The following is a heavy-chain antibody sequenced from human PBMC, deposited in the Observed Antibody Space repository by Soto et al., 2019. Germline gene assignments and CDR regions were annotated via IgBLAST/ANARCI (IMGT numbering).Heavy chain of an antibody. Sequence: VGSLRLSCTASGFLFTDYYMSWIRQPPGKGLEWLAYIDGSSDYTNSADSVKGRFTISRDNAKNSVFLQMNKLRADDTAVYYCARDLRFCSTNYFDFWGRGTLVTVSS. V-gene: IGHV3-11*06. CDR1: GFLFTDYY. D-gene: IGHD2-2*01. CDR3: ARDLRFCSTNYFDF. CDR2: IDGSSDYT. J-gene: IGHJ4*02.